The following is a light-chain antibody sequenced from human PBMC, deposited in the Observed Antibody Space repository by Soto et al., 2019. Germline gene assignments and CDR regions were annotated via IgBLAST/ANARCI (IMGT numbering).Light chain of an antibody. CDR2: VAS. J-gene: IGKJ2*01. CDR1: QSISNS. CDR3: QQTFSPPYT. V-gene: IGKV1-39*01. Sequence: DIQMTQSLSSLSASVGDTVTITCRASQSISNSLSWYQQKPGKAPKFLIYVASTLQRGVPSRFSGSGSGTDFTITISSLQPEDVATYYCQQTFSPPYTFGQGTKLEIK.